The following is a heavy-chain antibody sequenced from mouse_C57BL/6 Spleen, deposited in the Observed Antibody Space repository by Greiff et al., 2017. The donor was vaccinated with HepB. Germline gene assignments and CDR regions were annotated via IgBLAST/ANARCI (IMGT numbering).Heavy chain of an antibody. Sequence: EVKLMESGPGLVKPSQSLSLTCSVTGYSITSGYYWNWIRQFPGNKLEWMGYISYDGSNNYNPSLKNRISITRDTSKNQFFLKLNSVTTEDTATYYCARLWFGAMDYWGQGTSVTVSS. J-gene: IGHJ4*01. CDR2: ISYDGSN. CDR3: ARLWFGAMDY. D-gene: IGHD2-2*01. V-gene: IGHV3-6*01. CDR1: GYSITSGYY.